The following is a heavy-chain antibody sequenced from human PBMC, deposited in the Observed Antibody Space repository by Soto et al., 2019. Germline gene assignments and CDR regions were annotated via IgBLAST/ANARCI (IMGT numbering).Heavy chain of an antibody. Sequence: QVQLQESGPGLVKPSQTLSLTCTVSGGSISSGDYYWSWIRQPPGKGLEWIGYIYYSGSTYYNPALKSRVTISVDTSKNQFSPKLSSVTAADTAVYYCARVGRGEYYYDSSGYYDYWGQGTLVTVSS. CDR1: GGSISSGDYY. D-gene: IGHD3-22*01. CDR3: ARVGRGEYYYDSSGYYDY. V-gene: IGHV4-30-4*01. J-gene: IGHJ4*02. CDR2: IYYSGST.